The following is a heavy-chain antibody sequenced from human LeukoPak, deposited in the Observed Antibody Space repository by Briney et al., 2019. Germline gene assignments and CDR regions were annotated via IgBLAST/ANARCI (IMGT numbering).Heavy chain of an antibody. CDR1: RFMFTSYW. D-gene: IGHD3-22*01. J-gene: IGHJ4*02. CDR3: ARVRVGGTNYFDS. Sequence: GGSLRLSCAASRFMFTSYWMSWVRQAPGKGLEWVANINYDGSEKYYSDSVKGRFTISRDNAKNSLYLHMNSLRAEDTAVYYRARVRVGGTNYFDSWGQGTLVTVSS. V-gene: IGHV3-7*04. CDR2: INYDGSEK.